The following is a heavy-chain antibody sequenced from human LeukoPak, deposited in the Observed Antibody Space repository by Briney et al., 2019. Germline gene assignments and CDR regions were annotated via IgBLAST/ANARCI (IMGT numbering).Heavy chain of an antibody. CDR1: GFTFSSYA. Sequence: PGGSLRLSCAASGFTFSSYAMSWVRQSPGKGLEWVSAISGSGGNTYSADSVKGRFTISTDNAKNTLYLQMNSLRAEDTAVYYCARAASNIVVAGDWYFDLWGRGTLVTVSS. D-gene: IGHD6-19*01. CDR3: ARAASNIVVAGDWYFDL. CDR2: ISGSGGNT. V-gene: IGHV3-23*01. J-gene: IGHJ2*01.